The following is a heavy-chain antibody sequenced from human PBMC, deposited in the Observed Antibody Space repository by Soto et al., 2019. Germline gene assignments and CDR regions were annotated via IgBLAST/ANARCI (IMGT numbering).Heavy chain of an antibody. J-gene: IGHJ6*02. Sequence: QVQLVQSGAEVKKPGSSVKVSCKASGGTFSSYTISWVRQAPGQGLEWMGRIIPILGIANYAQKFQGRVTITADKSTSTAYMELSSLRAEDTAVYYCARDSPYGMVVSVQGTTDAVSS. CDR1: GGTFSSYT. CDR3: ARDSPYGMVV. CDR2: IIPILGIA. V-gene: IGHV1-69*08.